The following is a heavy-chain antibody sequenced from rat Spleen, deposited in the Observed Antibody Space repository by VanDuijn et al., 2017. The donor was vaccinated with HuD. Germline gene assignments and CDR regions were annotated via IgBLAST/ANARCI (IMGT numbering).Heavy chain of an antibody. CDR1: GFTFSHYD. CDR3: ARLTPFDY. J-gene: IGHJ2*01. V-gene: IGHV5-22*01. CDR2: ISYDGSST. D-gene: IGHD3-1*01. Sequence: EVQLVESGGGLVQPGRSMKLSCVVSGFTFSHYDMAWVRQAPKKGLEWVAFISYDGSSTYYRDSVKGRFTISRDNAKSTLYLQMDSLRSEDTATYYCARLTPFDYWGQGVMVTVSS.